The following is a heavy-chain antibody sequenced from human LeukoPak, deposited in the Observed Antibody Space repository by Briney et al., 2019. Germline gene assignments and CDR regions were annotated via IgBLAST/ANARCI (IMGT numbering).Heavy chain of an antibody. CDR1: GFTFSNYG. Sequence: PGRSLRLSCAASGFTFSNYGMHWVRQAPGKGLEWVAVISYDGSNKYYADSVKGRFTISRDNSTNTLYLQMNSLRAEDTAVYYCAKVVRGLDYWGQGTLVTVSS. CDR3: AKVVRGLDY. J-gene: IGHJ4*02. V-gene: IGHV3-30*18. CDR2: ISYDGSNK. D-gene: IGHD1-26*01.